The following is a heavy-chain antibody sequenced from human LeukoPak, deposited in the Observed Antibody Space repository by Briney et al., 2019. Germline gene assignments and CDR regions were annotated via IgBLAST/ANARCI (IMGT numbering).Heavy chain of an antibody. Sequence: GGSLRLSCAASGFTFSGYSMNWVRQAPGKGLEWVSYISSSSSTIYYADSVKGRFTISRDNAKNSLYLQMNSLRDEDTAVYYCARSTDGDTAMVTIMNYFDYWGQGTLVTVSS. CDR2: ISSSSSTI. CDR1: GFTFSGYS. D-gene: IGHD5-18*01. CDR3: ARSTDGDTAMVTIMNYFDY. J-gene: IGHJ4*02. V-gene: IGHV3-48*02.